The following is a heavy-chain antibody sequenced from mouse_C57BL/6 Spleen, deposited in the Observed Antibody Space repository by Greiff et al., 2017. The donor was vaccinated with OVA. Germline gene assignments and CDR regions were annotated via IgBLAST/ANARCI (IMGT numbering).Heavy chain of an antibody. D-gene: IGHD1-1*01. Sequence: QVQLQQSGAELVRPGASVTLSCKASGYTFTDYEMHWVKQTPVHGLEWIGAIDPETGGTAYNQKFKGKAILTADKSSSTAYMELRSLTSEDSAVYYCNLHYYGSSYGYWGQGTTLTVSS. J-gene: IGHJ2*01. CDR2: IDPETGGT. CDR1: GYTFTDYE. CDR3: NLHYYGSSYGY. V-gene: IGHV1-15*01.